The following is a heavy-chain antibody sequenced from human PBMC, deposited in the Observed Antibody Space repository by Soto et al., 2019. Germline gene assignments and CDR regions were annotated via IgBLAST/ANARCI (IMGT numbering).Heavy chain of an antibody. V-gene: IGHV4-31*03. CDR2: ISHSGST. CDR1: GGSISSAAYY. Sequence: QVQLQESGPGLVKPSQTLSLTCTVSGGSISSAAYYWSCIRQHPGKGLAWIGYISHSGSTYYTPSLKSRVSISADTSKNQFSVNLTSVTAADTAVYYCAREYTYGANFFDCWGQGALVTVSS. J-gene: IGHJ4*02. D-gene: IGHD5-18*01. CDR3: AREYTYGANFFDC.